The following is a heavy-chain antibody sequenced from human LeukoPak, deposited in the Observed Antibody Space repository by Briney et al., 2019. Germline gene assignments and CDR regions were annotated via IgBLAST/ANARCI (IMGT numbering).Heavy chain of an antibody. Sequence: GGSLRLSCAASGFTFSSYGMHWVRQAPGKGLEWVAVIWYDGSNKYYADSVKGRFTISRDNSKNTVYLQVNSLRAEDTAVYYCARDGGATTTFFDYWGQGTLVTVSS. CDR2: IWYDGSNK. V-gene: IGHV3-33*08. J-gene: IGHJ4*02. CDR1: GFTFSSYG. CDR3: ARDGGATTTFFDY. D-gene: IGHD5-24*01.